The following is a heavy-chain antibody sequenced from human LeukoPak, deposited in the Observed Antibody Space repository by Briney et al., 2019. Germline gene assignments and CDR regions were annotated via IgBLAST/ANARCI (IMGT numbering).Heavy chain of an antibody. Sequence: GGSLRLSCAASGFTFSRYAMSWVRQAPGKGLEWVSVIYSGGSTYYADSVKGRFTISRDNSKNTLYLQMNSLRAEDTAVYYCASTNCSSTSCFDYWGQGTLVTVSS. CDR3: ASTNCSSTSCFDY. CDR2: IYSGGST. CDR1: GFTFSRYA. J-gene: IGHJ4*02. V-gene: IGHV3-53*01. D-gene: IGHD2-2*01.